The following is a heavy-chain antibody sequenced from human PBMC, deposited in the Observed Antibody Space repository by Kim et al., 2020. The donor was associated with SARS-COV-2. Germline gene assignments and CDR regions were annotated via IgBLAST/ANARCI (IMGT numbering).Heavy chain of an antibody. CDR3: ARDFASGSSWYVFESGKALPGDY. Sequence: GGSLRLSCAASGFTFSSYGMHWVLQAPGKGLEWVAVIWYDGSNKYYADSVKGRFTISRDNSKNTLYLQMNSLRAEDTAVYYCARDFASGSSWYVFESGKALPGDYWGQEPWSPSPQ. J-gene: IGHJ4*01. CDR1: GFTFSSYG. CDR2: IWYDGSNK. D-gene: IGHD6-13*01. V-gene: IGHV3-33*01.